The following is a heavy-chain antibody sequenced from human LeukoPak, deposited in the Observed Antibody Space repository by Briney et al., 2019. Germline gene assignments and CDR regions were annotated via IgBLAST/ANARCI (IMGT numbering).Heavy chain of an antibody. CDR2: IYYSGST. CDR1: GGSINSNNYY. J-gene: IGHJ4*02. V-gene: IGHV4-39*07. CDR3: ARVAGYCSGGSCYVCDY. Sequence: SETLSLTCTVSGGSINSNNYYWGWIRQPPGKGLEWIGSIYYSGSTYYNPSLKSRVTISVDTSKNQFSLKLSSVTAADTAMYYCARVAGYCSGGSCYVCDYWGQGTLVTVSS. D-gene: IGHD2-15*01.